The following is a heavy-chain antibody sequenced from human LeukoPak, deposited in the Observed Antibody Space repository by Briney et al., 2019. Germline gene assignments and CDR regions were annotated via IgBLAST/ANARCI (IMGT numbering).Heavy chain of an antibody. J-gene: IGHJ6*03. V-gene: IGHV1-8*01. CDR2: MNPNSGNT. Sequence: GSVKVSCKASGYTVSSYEINWVRQATGQGLEWMGWMNPNSGNTGYAQKFQGRVTMTRNTSISTAYMELSSLRSEDTAVYYCARGNTYYDILTGYYAYYYYYMDVWGKGATVTISS. D-gene: IGHD3-9*01. CDR3: ARGNTYYDILTGYYAYYYYYMDV. CDR1: GYTVSSYE.